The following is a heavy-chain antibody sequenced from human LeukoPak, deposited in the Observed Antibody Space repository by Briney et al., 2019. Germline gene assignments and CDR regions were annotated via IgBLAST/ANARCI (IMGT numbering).Heavy chain of an antibody. J-gene: IGHJ4*02. CDR2: IYYSGST. D-gene: IGHD1-26*01. V-gene: IGHV4-30-4*08. Sequence: SETLSLTCTVSGGSISSGDYYWSWIRQPPGKGLEWIGYIYYSGSTYYNPSLKSRVTISVDTSKNQFSLKLSSVTAADTAVYYCASATEEYSGSPLRYWGQGTLVTVSS. CDR1: GGSISSGDYY. CDR3: ASATEEYSGSPLRY.